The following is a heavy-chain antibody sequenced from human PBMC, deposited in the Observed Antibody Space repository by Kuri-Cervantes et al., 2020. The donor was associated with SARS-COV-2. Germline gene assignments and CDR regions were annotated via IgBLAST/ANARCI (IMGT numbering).Heavy chain of an antibody. CDR2: IKQDGSEK. CDR3: AKGGVQGSEGYYYGMDV. J-gene: IGHJ6*02. CDR1: GFTFGDYA. V-gene: IGHV3-7*01. D-gene: IGHD1-1*01. Sequence: GESLKISCTASGFTFGDYAMSWVRQAPGKGLEWVANIKQDGSEKYYVDSVKGRFTISRDNSKNTLYLQMNSLRAEDTAVYYCAKGGVQGSEGYYYGMDVWGQGTTVTVSS.